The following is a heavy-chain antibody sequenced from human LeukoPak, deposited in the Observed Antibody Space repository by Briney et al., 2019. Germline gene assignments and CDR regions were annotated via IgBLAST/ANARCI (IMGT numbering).Heavy chain of an antibody. V-gene: IGHV4-34*01. D-gene: IGHD2-15*01. Sequence: SETLSLTCGVFGVSTNDYYWSWIRQSPGKGLEWIGEISHTEGTRYNPSLKSRVTISVDTSKNQFSLKLSSVTAADTAVYYCARGGSKQEYWGQGTLVSVSS. CDR1: GVSTNDYY. CDR3: ARGGSKQEY. CDR2: ISHTEGT. J-gene: IGHJ4*02.